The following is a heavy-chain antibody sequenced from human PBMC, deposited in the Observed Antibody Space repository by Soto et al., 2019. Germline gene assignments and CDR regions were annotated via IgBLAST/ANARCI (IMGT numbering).Heavy chain of an antibody. CDR1: GGTFSKYT. D-gene: IGHD5-12*01. Sequence: QVQLVQSGAEVKKPGSSVKVSCKVSGGTFSKYTINWVRQAPGQGLEWMAGIIPIYGTANYAQKFRGRISVTMDESTTTAYMELRGLRSDDTAIYYCARDRDGYNYWYFDLWGRGSLITVSS. CDR3: ARDRDGYNYWYFDL. V-gene: IGHV1-69*01. J-gene: IGHJ2*01. CDR2: IIPIYGTA.